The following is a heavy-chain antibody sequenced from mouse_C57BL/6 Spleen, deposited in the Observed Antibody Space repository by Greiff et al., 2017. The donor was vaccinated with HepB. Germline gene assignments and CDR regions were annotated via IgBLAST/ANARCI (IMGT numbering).Heavy chain of an antibody. V-gene: IGHV5-4*03. Sequence: EVKLVESGGGLVKPGGSLKLSCAASGFTFSSYAMSWVRQTPEKRLEWVATISDGGSYTYYPDNVKGRFTISRDNAKNNLYLQMSHLKSEDTAMYYCAKAGRGYAIDYWGQGTSVTVSS. CDR2: ISDGGSYT. CDR1: GFTFSSYA. J-gene: IGHJ4*01. CDR3: AKAGRGYAIDY. D-gene: IGHD6-1*01.